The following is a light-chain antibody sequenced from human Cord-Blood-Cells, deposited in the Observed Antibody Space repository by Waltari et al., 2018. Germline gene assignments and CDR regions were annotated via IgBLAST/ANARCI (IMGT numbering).Light chain of an antibody. CDR3: QQRSNWSWT. J-gene: IGKJ1*01. Sequence: PGERATLSCRASQSVSSYLAWYQQKPGQAPRLLIYDASNRATGIPARFSGIGSGTDFTLTISSLEPEDFAVYYCQQRSNWSWTFGQGTKVEIK. CDR1: QSVSSY. CDR2: DAS. V-gene: IGKV3-11*01.